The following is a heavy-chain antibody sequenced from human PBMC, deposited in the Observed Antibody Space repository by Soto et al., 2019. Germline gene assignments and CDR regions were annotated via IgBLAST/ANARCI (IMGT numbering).Heavy chain of an antibody. CDR2: ISYDGSNK. Sequence: HPGGSLRLSCAASGFTFSSYAMHWVRQAPGKGLEWVAVISYDGSNKYYADSVKGRFTISRDNSKNTLYLQMNSLRAEDTAVYYCARDLSPYDILTGYYVDWGQGTLVTVSS. J-gene: IGHJ4*02. V-gene: IGHV3-30-3*01. CDR3: ARDLSPYDILTGYYVD. D-gene: IGHD3-9*01. CDR1: GFTFSSYA.